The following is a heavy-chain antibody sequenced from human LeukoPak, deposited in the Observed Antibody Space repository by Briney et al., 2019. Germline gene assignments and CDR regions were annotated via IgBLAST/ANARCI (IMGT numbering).Heavy chain of an antibody. J-gene: IGHJ4*02. CDR1: GYTFTGYY. CDR2: INPNTGGT. D-gene: IGHD6-13*01. CDR3: AKNKGTAALGILFDS. Sequence: ASVKVSCKASGYTFTGYYIHWLRQTPGHGLEWMGWINPNTGGTKYAEKFQGRVTMTRDLSISIAYMDLTSLRSDDMAVYFCAKNKGTAALGILFDSWGQGTLVTVSS. V-gene: IGHV1-2*02.